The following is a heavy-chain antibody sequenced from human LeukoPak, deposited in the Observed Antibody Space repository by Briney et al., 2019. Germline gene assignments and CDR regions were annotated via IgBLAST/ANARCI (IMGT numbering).Heavy chain of an antibody. J-gene: IGHJ5*02. V-gene: IGHV4-61*02. D-gene: IGHD2-2*01. Sequence: PSETLSLTCTVSGGSISSGSYYWSWIRRPAGKGLEWIGRIYTSGSTNYNPSLKSRVTISVDTSKNQFSLKLSSVTAADTAVYYCARGIVVVPAAMKGQDWFDPWGQGTLVTVSS. CDR1: GGSISSGSYY. CDR2: IYTSGST. CDR3: ARGIVVVPAAMKGQDWFDP.